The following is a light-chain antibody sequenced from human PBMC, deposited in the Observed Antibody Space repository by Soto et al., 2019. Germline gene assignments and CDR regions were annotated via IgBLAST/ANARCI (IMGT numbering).Light chain of an antibody. CDR3: SSYTSSSTPWV. CDR1: SSDVGGYNY. J-gene: IGLJ3*02. V-gene: IGLV2-14*01. Sequence: QSALTQPASVSGSPGQSITISCTGTSSDVGGYNYVSWYQQHPGKAPKLMMYEVSNRPSGVSNRFSGSKSGNTASLNISGLQAEDEADYYCSSYTSSSTPWVFGGGTKLTVL. CDR2: EVS.